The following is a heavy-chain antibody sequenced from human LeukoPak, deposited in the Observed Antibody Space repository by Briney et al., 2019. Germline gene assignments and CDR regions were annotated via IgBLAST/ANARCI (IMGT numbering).Heavy chain of an antibody. CDR2: IKPDGSER. V-gene: IGHV3-7*01. J-gene: IGHJ4*02. CDR3: ATNVGYGSGNGGTY. D-gene: IGHD3-10*01. CDR1: GFIFSNYW. Sequence: GGSLRLSCAGSGFIFSNYWMRWVRQAPGRGGEGVAIIKPDGSERYYLDSVKGRFTISRHNAMNSLYLQMNDLRAADSAAYYCATNVGYGSGNGGTYWGQGTVVTVSS.